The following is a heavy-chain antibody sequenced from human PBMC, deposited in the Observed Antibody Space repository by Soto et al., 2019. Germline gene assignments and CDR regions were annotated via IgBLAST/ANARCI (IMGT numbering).Heavy chain of an antibody. CDR1: GGTFSSYA. CDR3: ARGGRYCSGGSCYSYAFDI. J-gene: IGHJ3*02. Sequence: QVQLVQSGAEVKKPGSSVKVSCKASGGTFSSYAISWVRQAPGQGLERMGGIIPIFGTANYAQKFQGRVTITADESTSTAYMELSSLRSEDTAVYYCARGGRYCSGGSCYSYAFDIWGQGTMVTVSS. D-gene: IGHD2-15*01. CDR2: IIPIFGTA. V-gene: IGHV1-69*01.